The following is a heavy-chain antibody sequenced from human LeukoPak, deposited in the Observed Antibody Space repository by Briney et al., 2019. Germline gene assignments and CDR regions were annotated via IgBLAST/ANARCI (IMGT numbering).Heavy chain of an antibody. CDR3: ARASNYDFWSGYYVYYYGMDV. V-gene: IGHV3-21*01. D-gene: IGHD3-3*01. CDR2: ISSSSSYI. Sequence: PGGSLRLSCAASGFTFSSYSMNWVRQAPGKGLEWVSSISSSSSYIYYADSVKGRFTISRDNAKNSLYLQMNSLRAEDTAVYYCARASNYDFWSGYYVYYYGMDVWGQGTTVTVSS. J-gene: IGHJ6*02. CDR1: GFTFSSYS.